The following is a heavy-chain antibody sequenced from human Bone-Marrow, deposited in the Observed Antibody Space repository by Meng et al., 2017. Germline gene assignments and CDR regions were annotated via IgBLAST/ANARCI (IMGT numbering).Heavy chain of an antibody. Sequence: GGSLRLSCAASGFTFSNAWMTWVRQAPGKGLEWIGRMKSNVDGGTVDYAAAVKGRFTISRDDSKNTLYLQMNSLKTEDTAVYYCTTDMIGDFDYWGQGTLVTVSS. CDR1: GFTFSNAW. CDR2: MKSNVDGGTV. D-gene: IGHD3-16*01. V-gene: IGHV3-15*01. CDR3: TTDMIGDFDY. J-gene: IGHJ4*02.